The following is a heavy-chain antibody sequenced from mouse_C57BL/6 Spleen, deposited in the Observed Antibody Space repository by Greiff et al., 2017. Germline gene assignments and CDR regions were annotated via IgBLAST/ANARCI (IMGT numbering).Heavy chain of an antibody. J-gene: IGHJ4*01. Sequence: EVQLQESGPELVQPGASVKISCKASGYSFTDYNMNWVKQSNGKSLEWIGVINPNYGTTSYNQKFKGKATLTVDQSSSTADMQLNSLTSEDSAVYYCARRYYCDSSYDYAMDYWGQGTSVTVSS. V-gene: IGHV1-39*01. CDR3: ARRYYCDSSYDYAMDY. CDR2: INPNYGTT. CDR1: GYSFTDYN. D-gene: IGHD1-1*01.